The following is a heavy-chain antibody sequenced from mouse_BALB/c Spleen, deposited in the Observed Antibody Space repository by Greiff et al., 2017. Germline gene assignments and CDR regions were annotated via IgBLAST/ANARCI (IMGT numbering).Heavy chain of an antibody. Sequence: VQRVESGPGLVAPSQSLSITCTVSGFSLSRYSVHWVRQPPGKGLEWLGMIWGGGSTDYNSALKSRLSISKDNSKSQVFLKMNSLQTDDTAMYYCARNKGIYDGYPFAYWGQGTLVTVSA. CDR2: IWGGGST. D-gene: IGHD2-3*01. J-gene: IGHJ3*01. V-gene: IGHV2-6-4*01. CDR1: GFSLSRYS. CDR3: ARNKGIYDGYPFAY.